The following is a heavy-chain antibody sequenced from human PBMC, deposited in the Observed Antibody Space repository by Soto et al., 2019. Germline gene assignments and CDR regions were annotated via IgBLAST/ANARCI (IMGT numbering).Heavy chain of an antibody. J-gene: IGHJ4*02. V-gene: IGHV4-59*01. CDR1: GGSISSYY. D-gene: IGHD6-13*01. CDR3: ARVIAAAGTIFDY. Sequence: SETLSLTCTVPGGSISSYYWSWILQPPWKGLEWIGYIYYSGSTNYNPSLKSRVTISLDTSKNQFSLKLSSVTAADTAVYYCARVIAAAGTIFDYWGQGTLVTVS. CDR2: IYYSGST.